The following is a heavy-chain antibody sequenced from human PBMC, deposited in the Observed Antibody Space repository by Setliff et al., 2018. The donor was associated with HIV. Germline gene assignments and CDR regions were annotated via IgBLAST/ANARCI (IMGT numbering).Heavy chain of an antibody. J-gene: IGHJ6*03. V-gene: IGHV4-28*01. D-gene: IGHD3-10*01. Sequence: SETLSLTCTVPGYSISSSNWWGWIRQTPGKGLEWIGYIDYSGSTYYNPSLESRVTMSVDTSKNQFSLKLTSVTAVDTAAYYCARSTVGIRGVVRGYYYYYMDVWGKGTTVTVS. CDR2: IDYSGST. CDR1: GYSISSSNW. CDR3: ARSTVGIRGVVRGYYYYYMDV.